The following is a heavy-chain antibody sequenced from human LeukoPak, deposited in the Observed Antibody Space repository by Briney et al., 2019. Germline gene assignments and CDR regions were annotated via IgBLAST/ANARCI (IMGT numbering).Heavy chain of an antibody. D-gene: IGHD3-9*01. Sequence: GASVKVSCKASGYTFTGYYMHWVRQAPGQGLEWMGWINPNSGGTNYAQKFQGRVTMTRDTSISTAYMELSRLRSDDTAVCYCATPVPGYGALDVWGQGTMVTVSS. CDR1: GYTFTGYY. V-gene: IGHV1-2*02. CDR3: ATPVPGYGALDV. J-gene: IGHJ3*01. CDR2: INPNSGGT.